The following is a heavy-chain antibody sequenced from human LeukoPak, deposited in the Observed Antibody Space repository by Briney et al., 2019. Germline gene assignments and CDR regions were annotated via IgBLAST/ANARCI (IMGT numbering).Heavy chain of an antibody. Sequence: ASVKDSCKASGYTFTSYGISWVRQAPGQGREWMGWINAYNGNTNYAQKLQGRVTMTTDTSTSTAYMELRSLRSDDTAVYYCARYCSSTSCYPTRLYNWIDPWGQGTLVTVSS. V-gene: IGHV1-18*01. D-gene: IGHD2-2*01. CDR3: ARYCSSTSCYPTRLYNWIDP. CDR1: GYTFTSYG. J-gene: IGHJ5*02. CDR2: INAYNGNT.